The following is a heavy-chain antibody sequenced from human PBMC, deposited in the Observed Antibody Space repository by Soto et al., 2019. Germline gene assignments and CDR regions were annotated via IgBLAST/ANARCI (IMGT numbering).Heavy chain of an antibody. CDR1: GGSISSSSYY. CDR3: ARPFPPAGQQLPWGQTAPGDY. CDR2: IYYSGST. J-gene: IGHJ4*02. V-gene: IGHV4-39*01. Sequence: QLQLQESGPGLVKPSETLSLTCTVSGGSISSSSYYWGWIRQPPGKGLEWIGSIYYSGSTYYNPSLKSRVTISVDTSKNQFSLKLSSVTAADTAVYYCARPFPPAGQQLPWGQTAPGDYWGQGTLVTVSS. D-gene: IGHD6-13*01.